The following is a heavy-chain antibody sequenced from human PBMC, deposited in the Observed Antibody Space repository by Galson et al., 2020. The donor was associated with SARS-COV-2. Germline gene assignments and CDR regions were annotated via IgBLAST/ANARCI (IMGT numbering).Heavy chain of an antibody. Sequence: SVKVSCKASGGTFSSYAISWVRQAPGQGLEWMGGIIPIFGTANYAQKFQGRVTITADESTSTAYMELSSLRSEDTAVYYCASGHYDSSGFGSPDFDYWGQGTLVTVSS. CDR1: GGTFSSYA. V-gene: IGHV1-69*13. CDR2: IIPIFGTA. CDR3: ASGHYDSSGFGSPDFDY. J-gene: IGHJ4*02. D-gene: IGHD3-22*01.